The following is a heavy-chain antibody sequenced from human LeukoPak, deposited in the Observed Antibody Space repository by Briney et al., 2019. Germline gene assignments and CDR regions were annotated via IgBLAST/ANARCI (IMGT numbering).Heavy chain of an antibody. CDR3: ARRGYSYGYTIDY. CDR1: GFTFSSYG. CDR2: ISYDGSNK. Sequence: GGSLRLSCAASGFTFSSYGMHWVRQAPGKGLEWVAVISYDGSNKYYADSVKGRFTISRGNSKNTLCLQMNSLRAEDTAVYYCARRGYSYGYTIDYWGQGTLVTVSS. D-gene: IGHD5-18*01. V-gene: IGHV3-30*03. J-gene: IGHJ4*02.